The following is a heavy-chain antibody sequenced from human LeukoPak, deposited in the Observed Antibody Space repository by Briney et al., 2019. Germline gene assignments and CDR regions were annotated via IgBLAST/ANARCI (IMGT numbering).Heavy chain of an antibody. V-gene: IGHV1-2*02. CDR3: ARSREEQLPLTSFDY. J-gene: IGHJ4*02. Sequence: ASVKDSFKASGYTFTGYSMHWVRQAPGQGLEWMGWINPNSGGTNNAQKLQGRVTMTRDTSISTAYMELSRLRSDDTAVYYCARSREEQLPLTSFDYWGQGTLVTVSS. CDR2: INPNSGGT. D-gene: IGHD6-13*01. CDR1: GYTFTGYS.